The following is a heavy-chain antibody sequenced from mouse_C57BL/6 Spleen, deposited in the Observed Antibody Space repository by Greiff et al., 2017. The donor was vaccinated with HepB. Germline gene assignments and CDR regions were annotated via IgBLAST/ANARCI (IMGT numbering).Heavy chain of an antibody. CDR2: IYPRDGST. CDR3: AARKSNSCFAY. V-gene: IGHV1-85*01. Sequence: VQLQQSGPELVKPGASVKLSCKASGYTFTSYDINWVKQRPGQGLEWIGWIYPRDGSTKYNEKFKGKATLTVDTSSSTAYMELHSLTSEDSAVYFCAARKSNSCFAYWGQGTLVTVSA. D-gene: IGHD2-5*01. J-gene: IGHJ3*01. CDR1: GYTFTSYD.